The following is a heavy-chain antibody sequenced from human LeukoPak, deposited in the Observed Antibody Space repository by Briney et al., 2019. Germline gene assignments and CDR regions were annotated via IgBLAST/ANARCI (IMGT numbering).Heavy chain of an antibody. CDR2: ISWNSGSI. V-gene: IGHV3-9*01. CDR1: GFTFSSYA. CDR3: AKDMSDYGDSVGFDY. J-gene: IGHJ4*02. Sequence: PGGSLRLSCAASGFTFSSYAMHWARQAPGKGLEWVSGISWNSGSIGYADSVKGRFTISRDNAKNSLYLQMNSLRAEDTALYYCAKDMSDYGDSVGFDYWGQGTLVTVSS. D-gene: IGHD4-17*01.